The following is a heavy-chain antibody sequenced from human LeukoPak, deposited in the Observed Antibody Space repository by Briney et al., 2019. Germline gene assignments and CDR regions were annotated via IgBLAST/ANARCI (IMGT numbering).Heavy chain of an antibody. V-gene: IGHV4-34*01. CDR3: ARGLTRMVRGAPFDY. J-gene: IGHJ4*02. Sequence: NPSETLSLTCAVYGGSFSGYYWSWIRQPPGKGLEWIGEINHSGSTNYNPSLKSRVTISVDTSKNQFSLKLSSVTAADTAVYYCARGLTRMVRGAPFDYWGQGTLVTVSS. CDR2: INHSGST. CDR1: GGSFSGYY. D-gene: IGHD3-10*01.